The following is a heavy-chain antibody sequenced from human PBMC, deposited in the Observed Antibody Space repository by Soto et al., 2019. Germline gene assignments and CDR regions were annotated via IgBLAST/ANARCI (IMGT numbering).Heavy chain of an antibody. Sequence: DVQLVDSGGGLVKPGGSLRLSCEASGFSVSKAWMNWVRQAPGKGLEWVGRIKTRDEGETTNYAAPVKGRFTISRDDSKHTLYLQMNSLKTEDTAVYYCTTGSVEGFWGQGTTVTVSS. J-gene: IGHJ6*02. CDR3: TTGSVEGF. CDR2: IKTRDEGETT. V-gene: IGHV3-15*07. CDR1: GFSVSKAW. D-gene: IGHD2-15*01.